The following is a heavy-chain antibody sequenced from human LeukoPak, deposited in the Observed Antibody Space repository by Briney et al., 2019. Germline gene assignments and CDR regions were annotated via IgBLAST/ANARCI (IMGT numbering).Heavy chain of an antibody. CDR3: AKDRDLYCSSSSSCSLVYFDY. CDR1: GFTFSSYG. CDR2: ISYDGSNK. D-gene: IGHD2-15*01. Sequence: PGGSLRLSCAASGFTFSSYGMHWVRQAPGKGLEWVAVISYDGSNKYYADSVKGRFTISRDNSKNTLYLQMNSLRAEDTAVYYCAKDRDLYCSSSSSCSLVYFDYWGQGTLVTVSS. J-gene: IGHJ4*02. V-gene: IGHV3-30*12.